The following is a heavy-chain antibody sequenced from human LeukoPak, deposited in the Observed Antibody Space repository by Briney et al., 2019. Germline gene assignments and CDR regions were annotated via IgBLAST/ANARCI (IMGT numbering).Heavy chain of an antibody. CDR2: MNQDGSEK. CDR3: ARGSSSGHDY. D-gene: IGHD6-19*01. J-gene: IGHJ4*02. CDR1: GLTFNNYW. Sequence: GGSLRLSCEVSGLTFNNYWMSWVRQAPGKGLEWVANMNQDGSEKYSVDSVKGRFTISRDNAKNSLYLQMNSLRAGDTAVYYCARGSSSGHDYWGQGTLVTVSS. V-gene: IGHV3-7*01.